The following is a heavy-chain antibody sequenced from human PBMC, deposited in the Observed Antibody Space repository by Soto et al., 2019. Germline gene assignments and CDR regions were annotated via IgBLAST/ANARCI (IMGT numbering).Heavy chain of an antibody. CDR1: GFTFSSYW. V-gene: IGHV3-74*01. CDR2: INSDGSST. Sequence: GGSLRLSCAASGFTFSSYWMHWVRQAPGKGLVWVSRINSDGSSTSYADSVKGRFTISRDNAKNTLYLQMNSLRAEDTAVYYCARDVNEDSSSYANWFDPWGQGTLVTVSS. J-gene: IGHJ5*02. D-gene: IGHD6-13*01. CDR3: ARDVNEDSSSYANWFDP.